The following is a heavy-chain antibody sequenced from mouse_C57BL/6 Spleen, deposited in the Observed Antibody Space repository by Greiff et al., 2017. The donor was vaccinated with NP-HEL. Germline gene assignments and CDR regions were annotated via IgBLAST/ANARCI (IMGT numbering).Heavy chain of an antibody. CDR1: GFTFSDYY. D-gene: IGHD1-1*01. CDR2: INYDGSST. Sequence: EVHLVESEGGLVQPGSSMKLSCTASGFTFSDYYMAWVRQVPEKGLEWVANINYDGSSTYYLDSLKSRFIISRDNAKNILYLQMSSLKSEDTATYYCAREVLRGDFDVWGTGTTVTVSS. V-gene: IGHV5-16*01. J-gene: IGHJ1*03. CDR3: AREVLRGDFDV.